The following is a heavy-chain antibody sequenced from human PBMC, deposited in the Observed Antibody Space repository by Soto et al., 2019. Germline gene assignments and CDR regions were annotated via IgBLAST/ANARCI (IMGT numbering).Heavy chain of an antibody. D-gene: IGHD4-17*01. Sequence: SETLSLTCTVSSGSISSTSYYWAWIRQPPGKGLEWIGAIYYDGTTYYTESLKSRVSISVDTSKNQFSLKLNSVTAADTAVYFSETHGRNHKPVLVKHYAADFWGQGTAVTVSS. V-gene: IGHV4-39*01. J-gene: IGHJ6*02. CDR1: SGSISSTSYY. CDR2: IYYDGTT. CDR3: ETHGRNHKPVLVKHYAADF.